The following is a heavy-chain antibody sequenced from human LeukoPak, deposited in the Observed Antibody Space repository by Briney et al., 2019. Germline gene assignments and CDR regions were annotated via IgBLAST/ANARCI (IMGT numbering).Heavy chain of an antibody. J-gene: IGHJ6*03. CDR1: GGSFSGYY. CDR2: INPSGRI. V-gene: IGHV4-34*01. D-gene: IGHD3-22*01. CDR3: ARGRQEVSMIVVVMTAVSYYLDV. Sequence: SSETLSLTCAVYGGSFSGYYWTWIRQAPGKGLEWIGEINPSGRISYNPSLKSRLTISVDASKNQFSMNLRSLTAADTAVYYCARGRQEVSMIVVVMTAVSYYLDVWGKGTTVTVS.